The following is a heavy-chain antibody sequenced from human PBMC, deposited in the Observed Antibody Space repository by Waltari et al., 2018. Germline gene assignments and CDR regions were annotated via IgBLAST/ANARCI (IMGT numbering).Heavy chain of an antibody. D-gene: IGHD1-26*01. J-gene: IGHJ4*02. CDR3: ARDHGNSGSSEDY. CDR2: ISSSSSYI. V-gene: IGHV3-21*01. CDR1: GFTFRSYS. Sequence: EVQLVESGGGLVKPGGSLRLSCAASGFTFRSYSMNWVRQAPGKGLEWVSSISSSSSYIYYADSVKGRFTISRDNAKNSLYLQMNSLRAEDTAVYYCARDHGNSGSSEDYWGQGTLVTVSS.